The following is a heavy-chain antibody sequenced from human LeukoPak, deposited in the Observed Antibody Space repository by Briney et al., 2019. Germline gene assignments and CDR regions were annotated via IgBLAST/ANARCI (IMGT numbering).Heavy chain of an antibody. J-gene: IGHJ5*02. V-gene: IGHV4-59*01. CDR2: IYYSGST. Sequence: PSETLSLTCTVSGGSISSYYWSWIRQPPGKGLEWSGYIYYSGSTNYNTSLKSRVTISVDASKNQFSLKLSSVTAADTAVYYCARDSSKTYDFWSGYSGGWFDPWGQGTLVTVSS. CDR3: ARDSSKTYDFWSGYSGGWFDP. D-gene: IGHD3-3*01. CDR1: GGSISSYY.